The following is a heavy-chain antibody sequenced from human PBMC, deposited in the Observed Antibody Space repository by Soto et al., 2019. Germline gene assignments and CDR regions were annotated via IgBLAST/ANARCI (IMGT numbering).Heavy chain of an antibody. V-gene: IGHV3-23*01. CDR2: ITGSGGDT. CDR1: GFTFRNYA. D-gene: IGHD6-25*01. CDR3: AKGSASGSPYYFDF. J-gene: IGHJ4*02. Sequence: GGSLRLSCAGSGFTFRNYAMSWVRLAPGTGLEWVSAITGSGGDTFHADSVKGRFTISRDNSKNTLYLQMNSLRAEDMAVYYCAKGSASGSPYYFDFWGKGTLVTVSS.